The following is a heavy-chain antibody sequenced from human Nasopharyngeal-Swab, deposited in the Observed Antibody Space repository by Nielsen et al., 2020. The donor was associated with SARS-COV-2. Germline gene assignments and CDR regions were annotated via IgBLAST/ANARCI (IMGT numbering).Heavy chain of an antibody. CDR2: ISIYNADR. V-gene: IGHV1-18*01. CDR3: ARDVEEWLVVPSLSFDH. J-gene: IGHJ4*02. Sequence: ASVKVSCKASGYSFRSYGINWVRQAPGQGLEWMGWISIYNADRNYAEKFQGRVSMTTDTSTTTAFMELTSLRFDDTAVYYCARDVEEWLVVPSLSFDHWGQGTLVTVSS. CDR1: GYSFRSYG. D-gene: IGHD5-18*01.